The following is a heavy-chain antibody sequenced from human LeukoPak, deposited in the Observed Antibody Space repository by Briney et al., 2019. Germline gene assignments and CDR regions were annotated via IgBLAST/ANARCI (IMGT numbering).Heavy chain of an antibody. D-gene: IGHD5-18*01. V-gene: IGHV1-69*13. J-gene: IGHJ4*02. CDR3: AKAKRGYSYGDY. CDR1: GGTFSSYA. CDR2: IIPIFGTA. Sequence: SVKVSCKASGGTFSSYAISWVRQAPGQGLEWMGGIIPIFGTANYAQKFQGRVTITADESTSTAYMELSSLRAEDTAVYYCAKAKRGYSYGDYWGQGTLVTVSS.